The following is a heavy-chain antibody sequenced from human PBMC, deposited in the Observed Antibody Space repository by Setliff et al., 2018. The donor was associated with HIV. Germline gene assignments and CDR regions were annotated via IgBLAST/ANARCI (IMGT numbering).Heavy chain of an antibody. D-gene: IGHD6-19*01. CDR3: ASSSAVAGRGRGY. CDR2: IWYDGINK. Sequence: GGSLRLSCAASGFTFGTYGIHWVRQAPGKGLEWVAVIWYDGINKYYADSVKGRFTISRDNSKNTLYLQMNSLRADDTAVYYCASSSAVAGRGRGYWGQGTLVTVSS. CDR1: GFTFGTYG. V-gene: IGHV3-33*01. J-gene: IGHJ4*02.